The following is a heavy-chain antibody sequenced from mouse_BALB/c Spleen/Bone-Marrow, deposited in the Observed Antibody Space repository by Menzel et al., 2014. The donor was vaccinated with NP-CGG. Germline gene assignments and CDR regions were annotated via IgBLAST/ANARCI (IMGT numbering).Heavy chain of an antibody. CDR2: IWAGGST. CDR3: ARKDYGSRGGYFDV. Sequence: VKLVESGPGLVAPSQSLSITCTVSGFSLTNYGVHWVRQPPGKGLEWLGLIWAGGSTNYNSALMSRLSISKDNSKSQVFLKMNSQQTDDTAMYYCARKDYGSRGGYFDVWGAGTTVTVSS. J-gene: IGHJ1*01. D-gene: IGHD1-1*01. CDR1: GFSLTNYG. V-gene: IGHV2-9*02.